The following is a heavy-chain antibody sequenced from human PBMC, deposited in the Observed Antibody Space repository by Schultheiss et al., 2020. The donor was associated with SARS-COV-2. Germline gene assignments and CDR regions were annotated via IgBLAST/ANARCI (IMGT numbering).Heavy chain of an antibody. Sequence: SETLSLTCTVSGGSISSSSYYWGWIRQPPGKGLEWIGSINYSGSTYYNPSLKSRVTISVDTSKNQFSLKLSSVTAADTAVYYCARDYDYVWGSYRYWGQGTLVTVSS. D-gene: IGHD3-16*02. V-gene: IGHV4-39*07. CDR3: ARDYDYVWGSYRY. J-gene: IGHJ4*02. CDR2: INYSGST. CDR1: GGSISSSSYY.